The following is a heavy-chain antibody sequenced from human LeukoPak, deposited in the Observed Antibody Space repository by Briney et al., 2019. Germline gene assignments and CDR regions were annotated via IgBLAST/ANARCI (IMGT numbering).Heavy chain of an antibody. CDR1: GGTFSSYA. CDR2: MNTNFGRG. J-gene: IGHJ4*02. D-gene: IGHD2-15*01. V-gene: IGHV1-69*05. Sequence: ASVKVSCKASGGTFSSYANSWVRQAQGQGLEWMGRMNTNFGRGNNEQKFQGRVTIKTDESTKKEYMEMSSQRSEDTAVYYCARVPDLRYCSVGSCYRFDYWGQGTLVTVSS. CDR3: ARVPDLRYCSVGSCYRFDY.